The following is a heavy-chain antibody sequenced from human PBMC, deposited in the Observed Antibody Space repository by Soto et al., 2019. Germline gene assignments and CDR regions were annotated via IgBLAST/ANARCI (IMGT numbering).Heavy chain of an antibody. Sequence: SETLSLTCTVSGGSISSGGYYWSWIRQHPGKGLEWIGYIYYSGSTYYNPSLKSRVTISVDTSKNQFSLKLSSVTAADTAVYYCATLVDTAMTYYFDYWGQGTLVTVSS. D-gene: IGHD5-18*01. CDR1: GGSISSGGYY. CDR3: ATLVDTAMTYYFDY. CDR2: IYYSGST. V-gene: IGHV4-31*03. J-gene: IGHJ4*02.